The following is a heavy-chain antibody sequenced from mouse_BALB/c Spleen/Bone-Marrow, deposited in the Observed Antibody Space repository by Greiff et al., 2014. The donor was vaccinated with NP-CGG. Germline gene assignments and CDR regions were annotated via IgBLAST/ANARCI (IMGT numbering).Heavy chain of an antibody. Sequence: LVKTGASVKISCKASGYSFTGYYMHWVKQSHGKSFEWIGYISCYNGATSYNQKFKGKATFTVDTSSSTAYIQFNSLTSEDSAVYYWARGDGYYVDFDYWGQGTTLTGSS. V-gene: IGHV1S34*01. CDR1: GYSFTGYY. D-gene: IGHD2-3*01. CDR3: ARGDGYYVDFDY. J-gene: IGHJ2*01. CDR2: ISCYNGAT.